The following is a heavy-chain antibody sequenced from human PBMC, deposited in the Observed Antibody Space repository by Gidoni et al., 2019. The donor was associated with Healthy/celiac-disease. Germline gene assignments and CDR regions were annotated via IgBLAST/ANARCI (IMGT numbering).Heavy chain of an antibody. V-gene: IGHV1-69*06. Sequence: QVQLVQSGAEVKKPGPSVKVSCKASGGTFSSYASSWVRQAPGQGLEWMGGIIPIFGTANYAQEFQGRVTITADNSTSTAYMELSSLRSEDTAVYYCARGLVVVTTYYFDYWGQGTLVTVSS. CDR2: IIPIFGTA. J-gene: IGHJ4*02. D-gene: IGHD3-22*01. CDR3: ARGLVVVTTYYFDY. CDR1: GGTFSSYA.